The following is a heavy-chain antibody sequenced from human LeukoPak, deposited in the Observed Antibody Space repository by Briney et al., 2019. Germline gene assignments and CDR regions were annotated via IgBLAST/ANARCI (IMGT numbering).Heavy chain of an antibody. J-gene: IGHJ4*02. CDR2: FDPEDGET. CDR1: GYTLTELS. CDR3: ATSGHYYGSGSYPDY. Sequence: ASVKVSCKVSGYTLTELSMHWVRQAPGKGLEWMGGFDPEDGETIYAQKFQGRVTMTEDTSTDTAYMELSSLRSEDTAMYYCATSGHYYGSGSYPDYWGQGTLVTVSS. D-gene: IGHD3-10*01. V-gene: IGHV1-24*01.